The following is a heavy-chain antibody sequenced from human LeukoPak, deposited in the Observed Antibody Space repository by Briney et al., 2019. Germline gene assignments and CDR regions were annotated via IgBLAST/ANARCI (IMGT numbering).Heavy chain of an antibody. Sequence: GASVKVSCKASGYSFTSYGISWVRQAPGQGLEWMGWISAYNGNTNYAQKLQGRVTMTTDTSTSTAYTELRSLRSDDTAVYYCARFGSGGYLLPTTTDYWGQGTLVTVSS. V-gene: IGHV1-18*01. CDR2: ISAYNGNT. CDR1: GYSFTSYG. CDR3: ARFGSGGYLLPTTTDY. J-gene: IGHJ4*02. D-gene: IGHD3-22*01.